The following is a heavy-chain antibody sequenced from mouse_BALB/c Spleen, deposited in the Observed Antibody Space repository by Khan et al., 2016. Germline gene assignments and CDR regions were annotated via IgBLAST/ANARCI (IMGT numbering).Heavy chain of an antibody. V-gene: IGHV9-3-1*01. CDR1: GYTFTNYG. CDR3: ARGKYDGVAY. J-gene: IGHJ3*01. CDR2: INTYTGEP. D-gene: IGHD2-14*01. Sequence: QIQLVQSGPELKKPGETVKISCKASGYTFTNYGMNWVKQAPGKGLKWMGWINTYTGEPTYAADFKGRFAFSLETSASTAYLQLNNLKHEDTATYFCARGKYDGVAYWGKGTLVTVSA.